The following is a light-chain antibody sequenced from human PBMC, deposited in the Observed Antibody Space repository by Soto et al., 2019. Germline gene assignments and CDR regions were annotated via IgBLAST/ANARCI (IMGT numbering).Light chain of an antibody. CDR1: SSDVGGYNY. CDR2: DVT. V-gene: IGLV2-14*03. J-gene: IGLJ1*01. CDR3: SSYRRGSTYV. Sequence: QSVLTQPASVSGSPGPSITVSCTGTSSDVGGYNYVSWYQHPGKAPRLMIYDVTNRPSGVSDRFSGSKSGNTASLTISGLQAEDEADYYCSSYRRGSTYVFGTGTKVTVL.